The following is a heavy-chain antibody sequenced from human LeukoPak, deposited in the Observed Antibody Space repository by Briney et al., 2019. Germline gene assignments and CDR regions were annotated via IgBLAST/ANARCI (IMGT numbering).Heavy chain of an antibody. V-gene: IGHV3-30-3*01. Sequence: GGSLRLSCAASGFTFSSYAMHWVRQAPGKGLEWVAVISYDGSNKYYADSVKGRFTISRDNSKNTLYLQTNSLRAEDTAVYYCARATQPYGDIAGVDYWGQGTLVTVSS. J-gene: IGHJ4*02. CDR3: ARATQPYGDIAGVDY. CDR1: GFTFSSYA. CDR2: ISYDGSNK. D-gene: IGHD4-17*01.